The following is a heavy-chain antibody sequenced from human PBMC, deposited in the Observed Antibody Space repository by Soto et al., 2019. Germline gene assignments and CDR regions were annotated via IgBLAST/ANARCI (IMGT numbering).Heavy chain of an antibody. J-gene: IGHJ5*02. CDR3: ARGTPVWFDP. CDR2: INAGNGNT. Sequence: QVQLVQSGTEEKKPGASVKVSCKASGYTFTSYAMHWVRQAPGQRLEWMGWINAGNGNTKSSQKFQDRVTITRDTSASTAYTELSSLRSEDTAVYYCARGTPVWFDPWGQGTLVTVSS. CDR1: GYTFTSYA. V-gene: IGHV1-3*05. D-gene: IGHD3-10*01.